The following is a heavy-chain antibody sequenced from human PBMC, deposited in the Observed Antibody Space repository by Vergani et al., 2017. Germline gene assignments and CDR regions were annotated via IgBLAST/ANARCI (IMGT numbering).Heavy chain of an antibody. Sequence: VQLVQSGAEVKKPGSSVKVSCKASGGTFSSYAMSWVRQAPGKGLEWVSAISGSGGSTYYADSVKGRFTISRDNSKNTLYLQMNSLRAEDTAVYYCAKRELGSRFDYWGQGTLVTVSS. V-gene: IGHV3-23*04. J-gene: IGHJ4*02. CDR1: GGTFSSYA. CDR3: AKRELGSRFDY. D-gene: IGHD1-26*01. CDR2: ISGSGGST.